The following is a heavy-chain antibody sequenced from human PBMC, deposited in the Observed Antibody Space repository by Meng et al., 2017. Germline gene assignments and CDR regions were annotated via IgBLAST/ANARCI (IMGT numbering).Heavy chain of an antibody. D-gene: IGHD2-2*02. CDR2: INPNSGGT. Sequence: ASVTVSCKASGYTFTGYYMHWVRQAPGQGLEWMGRINPNSGGTNYAQKFQGRVTMTRDTSISTAYMELSRLRSDDTAVYYCAREGDCSSTSCYTEFHYYGMDVWGQGTTVTVSS. J-gene: IGHJ6*02. V-gene: IGHV1-2*06. CDR3: AREGDCSSTSCYTEFHYYGMDV. CDR1: GYTFTGYY.